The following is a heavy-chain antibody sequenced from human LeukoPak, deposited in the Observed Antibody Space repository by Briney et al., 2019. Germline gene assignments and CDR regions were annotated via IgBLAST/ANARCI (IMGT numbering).Heavy chain of an antibody. Sequence: PGGSLRLSCAASGFSFRNYAMSWDRQAPGKGLEWVSSISDSGGATYYADSVKGRFTISRDNSRNTLYLQLNSLGADDTAVYYCAKIAPWGAVTTTDGFDYWGQGALVTVSS. D-gene: IGHD4-17*01. J-gene: IGHJ4*02. V-gene: IGHV3-23*01. CDR1: GFSFRNYA. CDR2: ISDSGGAT. CDR3: AKIAPWGAVTTTDGFDY.